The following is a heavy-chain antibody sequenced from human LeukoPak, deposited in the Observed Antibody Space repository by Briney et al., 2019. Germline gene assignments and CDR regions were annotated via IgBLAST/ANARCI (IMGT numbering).Heavy chain of an antibody. J-gene: IGHJ3*02. CDR3: ARPIVGPIPGAFDI. V-gene: IGHV4-31*03. CDR2: IYYSGST. CDR1: GGSISSGGYY. Sequence: SQTLSLTCTVSGGSISSGGYYWSWIRQHPGKGLEWIGYIYYSGSTYYNPSLKSRVTISVDTSENQFSLKLSSVTAADTAVYYCARPIVGPIPGAFDIWGQGTMVTVSS. D-gene: IGHD1-26*01.